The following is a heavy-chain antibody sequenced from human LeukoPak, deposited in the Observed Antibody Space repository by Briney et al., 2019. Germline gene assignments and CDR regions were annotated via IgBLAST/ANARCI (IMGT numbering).Heavy chain of an antibody. Sequence: SETLSLTCTVSGGSISSYYWSWIRQPPGKGPEWIGYIYYSGSTNYNPSLKSRVTISVDTSKNQFSLKLSSVTAADTAVYYCARLHYGGNYGYYYYYMDVWGKGTTVTISS. V-gene: IGHV4-59*08. J-gene: IGHJ6*03. D-gene: IGHD4-23*01. CDR3: ARLHYGGNYGYYYYYMDV. CDR2: IYYSGST. CDR1: GGSISSYY.